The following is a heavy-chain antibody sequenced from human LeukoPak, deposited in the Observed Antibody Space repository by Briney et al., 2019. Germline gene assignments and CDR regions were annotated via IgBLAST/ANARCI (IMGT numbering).Heavy chain of an antibody. J-gene: IGHJ4*02. Sequence: GGSLRLSCAAPGFTFNSYTMHWVRQAPGKGLEWVAVISYDGSNKYYADSVKGRFTISRDNSKNTLYLQMNSLRAEDTAVYYCARVTTVTFPHWGQGTLVTVSS. CDR2: ISYDGSNK. CDR3: ARVTTVTFPH. V-gene: IGHV3-30-3*01. D-gene: IGHD4-11*01. CDR1: GFTFNSYT.